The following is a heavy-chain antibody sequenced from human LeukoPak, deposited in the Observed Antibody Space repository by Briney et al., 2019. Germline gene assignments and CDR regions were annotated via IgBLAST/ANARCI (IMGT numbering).Heavy chain of an antibody. CDR2: IYYSGST. J-gene: IGHJ4*02. CDR1: GGSISSSSYY. CDR3: ARHLLVGATPFDY. Sequence: SDTLSLTCTVSGGSISSSSYYWGWIRQPPGKGLEGIGRIYYSGSTYYNPSLKSRVTISVDTSKNQFSLTLSSVTAEDTAVYYCARHLLVGATPFDYWGQGPLVTVSS. V-gene: IGHV4-39*01. D-gene: IGHD1-26*01.